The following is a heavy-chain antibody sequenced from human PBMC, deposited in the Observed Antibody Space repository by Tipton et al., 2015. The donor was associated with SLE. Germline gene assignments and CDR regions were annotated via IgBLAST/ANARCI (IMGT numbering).Heavy chain of an antibody. D-gene: IGHD3-3*01. CDR3: ARGLWSDYLSNYLFYGVDV. CDR2: IRHDGSEK. Sequence: SLRLSCAVSGFTFSNYWMSWVRQAPGKGLEWVANIRHDGSEKYYVASVEDRFTISRDNAKNSLFLQMNGLRAEDTAVYYCARGLWSDYLSNYLFYGVDVWGQGTTVTVS. V-gene: IGHV3-7*04. J-gene: IGHJ6*02. CDR1: GFTFSNYW.